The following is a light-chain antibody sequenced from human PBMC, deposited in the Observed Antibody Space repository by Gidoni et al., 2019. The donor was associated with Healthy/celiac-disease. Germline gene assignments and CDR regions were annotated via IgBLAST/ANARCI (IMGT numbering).Light chain of an antibody. J-gene: IGLJ2*01. CDR3: QAWDSSTGDVV. V-gene: IGLV3-1*01. CDR1: KLGDKY. CDR2: QDS. Sequence: SSELTQPPSVSVSPGQPASITCSGDKLGDKYACWYQQKPGQSPVLVIYQDSKRPSGIPERFSGSNSGNTATLTISGTQAMDEADYYCQAWDSSTGDVVFGGGTKLTVL.